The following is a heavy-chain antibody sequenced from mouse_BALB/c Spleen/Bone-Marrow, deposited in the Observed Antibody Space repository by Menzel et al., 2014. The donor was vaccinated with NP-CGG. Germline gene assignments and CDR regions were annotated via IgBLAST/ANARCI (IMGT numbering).Heavy chain of an antibody. V-gene: IGHV4-1*02. Sequence: EVQLVESGGGLVQPGGSLKLSCAASGFDFSRFWMSWVRQAPGKGLEWIGEINPDSSTINYTPSLKDKFIISRVNAKNTLYLQKSKVRSEDTALYYCTRLHYYGYSAYRGQGTLVTAST. CDR3: TRLHYYGYSAY. CDR1: GFDFSRFW. CDR2: INPDSSTI. J-gene: IGHJ3*01. D-gene: IGHD1-2*01.